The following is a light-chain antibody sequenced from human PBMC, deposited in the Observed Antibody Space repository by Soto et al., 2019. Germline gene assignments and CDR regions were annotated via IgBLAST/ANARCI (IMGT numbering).Light chain of an antibody. J-gene: IGLJ1*01. CDR1: SSDVGGYNL. CDR2: DVS. CDR3: YSYAGSYTFYV. V-gene: IGLV2-11*01. Sequence: QSVLTQPRSVSGSPGQSVTISCTGTSSDVGGYNLVSWYQQHPGKAPKLMIYDVSKRPSGVPDRFSGSKSGNTASLTISGLQAKDEADYYCYSYAGSYTFYVFGTGTKLTVL.